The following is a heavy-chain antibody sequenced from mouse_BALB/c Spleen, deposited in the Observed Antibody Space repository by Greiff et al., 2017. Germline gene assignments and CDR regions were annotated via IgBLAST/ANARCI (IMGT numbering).Heavy chain of an antibody. V-gene: IGHV3-6*02. CDR1: GYSITSGYY. J-gene: IGHJ2*01. Sequence: DVQLQESGPGLVKPSQSLSLTCSVTGYSITSGYYWNWIRQFPGNKLEWMGYISYDGSNNYNPSLKNRISITRDTSKNQFFLKLNSVTTEDTATYYCARDRTATDYWGQGTTLTVSS. CDR3: ARDRTATDY. CDR2: ISYDGSN. D-gene: IGHD1-2*01.